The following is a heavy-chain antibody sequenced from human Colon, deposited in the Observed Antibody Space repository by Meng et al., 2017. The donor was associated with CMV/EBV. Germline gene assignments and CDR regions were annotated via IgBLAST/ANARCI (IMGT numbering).Heavy chain of an antibody. J-gene: IGHJ1*01. CDR2: INSDGSRT. D-gene: IGHD6-13*01. CDR1: GFTFSSYW. CDR3: ARLSYSSQH. Sequence: GESLKISCAASGFTFSSYWMHWVRQAPGKGLVWVSRINSDGSRTSYADSVKGRFTISRDNAKNTLYLQMNSLRAEDTAVYYCARLSYSSQHWGQGTLVTVSS. V-gene: IGHV3-74*01.